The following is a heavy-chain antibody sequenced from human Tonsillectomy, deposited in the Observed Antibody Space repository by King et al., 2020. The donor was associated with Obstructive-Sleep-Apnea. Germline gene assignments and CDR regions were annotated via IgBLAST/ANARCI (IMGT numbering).Heavy chain of an antibody. CDR3: SNFDY. J-gene: IGHJ4*02. Sequence: VQLVESGGGVVQPGRSLRLSCAASGFTFYSYDMHWVRQAPGKRLEWVAISSYDGNYKYYADSVKGRCTISRDDSKQTLYLQMNSLRTEDTAVYYCSNFDYWGQGTLVIVSS. CDR1: GFTFYSYD. CDR2: SSYDGNYK. V-gene: IGHV3-30*18.